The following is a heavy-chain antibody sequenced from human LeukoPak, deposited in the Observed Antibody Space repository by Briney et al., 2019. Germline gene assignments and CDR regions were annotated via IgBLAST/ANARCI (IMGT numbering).Heavy chain of an antibody. CDR2: ISSSTTII. CDR1: GFTLSGFG. V-gene: IGHV3-48*01. D-gene: IGHD6-19*01. Sequence: GGSLRLSCAASGFTLSGFGMNWVRQAPGKGLEWVSYISSSTTIIYYADSVKGRFIISRDNAKNSLYLQMNSLRAEDTAVYYCARASSGWYYFDYWGQGTLVTVSS. CDR3: ARASSGWYYFDY. J-gene: IGHJ4*02.